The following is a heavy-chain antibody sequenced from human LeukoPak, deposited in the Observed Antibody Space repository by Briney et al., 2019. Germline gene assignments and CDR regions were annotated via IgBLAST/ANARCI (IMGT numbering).Heavy chain of an antibody. CDR1: GYTFTGYY. J-gene: IGHJ4*02. CDR3: ARDFSNGWALFDY. V-gene: IGHV1-2*02. D-gene: IGHD6-19*01. CDR2: INPNSGDT. Sequence: GASVKVSCKASGYTFTGYYIHWVRQAPGQGLEWMGWINPNSGDTNYAQKFQGRVTMTSDTSINTANMDLSRLRSDDTAIYYCARDFSNGWALFDYWGQGTLVTVSS.